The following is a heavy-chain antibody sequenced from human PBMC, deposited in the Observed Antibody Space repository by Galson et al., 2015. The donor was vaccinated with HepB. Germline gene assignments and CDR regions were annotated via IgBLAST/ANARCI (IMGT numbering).Heavy chain of an antibody. J-gene: IGHJ4*02. D-gene: IGHD1-7*01. CDR3: AAREVNWNYYYFNY. Sequence: SVKVSCKASGGTFSSYAISWVRQAPGQGLEWMGGIIPIFGTANYAQKFQGRVTITADESTSTAYMELSSLRSEDTAVYYCAAREVNWNYYYFNYWGQGTLVTVSS. CDR1: GGTFSSYA. CDR2: IIPIFGTA. V-gene: IGHV1-69*13.